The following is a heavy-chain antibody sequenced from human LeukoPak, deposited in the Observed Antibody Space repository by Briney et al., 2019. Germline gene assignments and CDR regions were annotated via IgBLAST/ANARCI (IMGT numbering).Heavy chain of an antibody. D-gene: IGHD4/OR15-4a*01. Sequence: GGSLRLSCAASGFSFRTYDMNWVRQTPGKGLEWISYMTTSGAVIYYADSVKGRFTISRDNAHNSLYLRMSSLRAEDSAVYFCARGAFSPYHYFDLWGPGTLVTVSS. J-gene: IGHJ4*02. CDR2: MTTSGAVI. V-gene: IGHV3-48*03. CDR1: GFSFRTYD. CDR3: ARGAFSPYHYFDL.